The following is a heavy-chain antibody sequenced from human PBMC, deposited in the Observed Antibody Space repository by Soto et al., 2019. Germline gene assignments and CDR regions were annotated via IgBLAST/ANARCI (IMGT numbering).Heavy chain of an antibody. J-gene: IGHJ6*02. Sequence: ASVKVSCKASGYPFTGYYMHWVRQAPGQGLEWMGWINPNSGSTNYAQKFQGRVTMTRDTSISTAYMELSRLRSDDTAVYYCAREGYCGSTSCYYYGMDVWGQGTRGTVSS. V-gene: IGHV1-2*02. CDR2: INPNSGST. CDR1: GYPFTGYY. CDR3: AREGYCGSTSCYYYGMDV. D-gene: IGHD2-2*01.